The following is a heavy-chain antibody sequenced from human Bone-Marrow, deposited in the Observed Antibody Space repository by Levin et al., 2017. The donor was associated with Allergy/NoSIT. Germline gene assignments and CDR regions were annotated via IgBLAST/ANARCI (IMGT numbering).Heavy chain of an antibody. Sequence: GGSLRLSCAASGFTFSSYEMNWVRQAPGKGLEWVSYISSSASTIYYADSVKGRFTISRDNAKNSLYLQMNSLRAEDTAVYFCVRVRGEDDAFEIWGQGTLVTVSS. CDR1: GFTFSSYE. CDR3: VRVRGEDDAFEI. V-gene: IGHV3-48*03. CDR2: ISSSASTI. J-gene: IGHJ3*02.